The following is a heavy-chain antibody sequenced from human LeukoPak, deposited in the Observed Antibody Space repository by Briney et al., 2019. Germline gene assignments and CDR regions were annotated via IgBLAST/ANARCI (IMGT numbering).Heavy chain of an antibody. CDR3: ARDRTGTTYLDY. D-gene: IGHD1-1*01. CDR2: IWYDGSNK. CDR1: GFTCSSYG. Sequence: GGSLRLSCAASGFTCSSYGMHWVRQAPGKGLEWVAVIWYDGSNKYYADSVKGRFTISRDNSKNTLYLQMNSLRAEDTAVYYCARDRTGTTYLDYWGQGTLVTVSS. J-gene: IGHJ4*02. V-gene: IGHV3-33*01.